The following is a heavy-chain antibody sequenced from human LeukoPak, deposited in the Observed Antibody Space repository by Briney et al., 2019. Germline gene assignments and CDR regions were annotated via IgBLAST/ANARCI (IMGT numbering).Heavy chain of an antibody. J-gene: IGHJ1*01. Sequence: PSETLSLTCAVYGGSFSGYYWSWIRQPPGKGLEWIGEINHSGSTNYNPSLKSRVTISVDTSKDQFSLKLSSVTAADTAVYYCARGFSCVHWGQGTLVTVSS. CDR1: GGSFSGYY. V-gene: IGHV4-34*01. D-gene: IGHD2-21*01. CDR2: INHSGST. CDR3: ARGFSCVH.